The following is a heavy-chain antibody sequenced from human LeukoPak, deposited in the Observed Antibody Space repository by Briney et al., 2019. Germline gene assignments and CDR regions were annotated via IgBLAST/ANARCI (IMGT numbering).Heavy chain of an antibody. V-gene: IGHV4-4*09. CDR2: IYTSGST. J-gene: IGHJ4*02. CDR1: GGSISSYY. D-gene: IGHD3-22*01. CDR3: ARVGLAMGLDYYDSSGYNYYFDY. Sequence: SETLSLTCTVSGGSISSYYWSWIRQPPGKGLEWIGYIYTSGSTNYNPSLKSRVTISVDTSKNQFSLKLSSVTAADTAVYYCARVGLAMGLDYYDSSGYNYYFDYWGQGTLVTVSS.